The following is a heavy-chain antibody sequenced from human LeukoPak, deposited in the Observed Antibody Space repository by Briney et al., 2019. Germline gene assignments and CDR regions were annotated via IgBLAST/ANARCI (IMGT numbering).Heavy chain of an antibody. V-gene: IGHV1-24*01. D-gene: IGHD2-2*02. J-gene: IGHJ6*03. CDR3: AKDGSDIVVVPAAIAYYYNMDV. CDR2: FDPEDGET. Sequence: ASVKVSCKVSGYTLTELSMHWVRQAPGKGLEWMGGFDPEDGETIYAQKFQGRVTMTEDTSTDTAYMELSSLRSEDTAVYYCAKDGSDIVVVPAAIAYYYNMDVWGKGTTVTVSS. CDR1: GYTLTELS.